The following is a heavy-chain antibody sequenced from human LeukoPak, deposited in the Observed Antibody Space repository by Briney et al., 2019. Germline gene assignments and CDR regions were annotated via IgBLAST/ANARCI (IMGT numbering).Heavy chain of an antibody. Sequence: ASVKVSCKASGYTFTGYYMHWVRQAPGQGLEWMGWINPNSGGTNYAQKFQGRVTMTRDTSISTAYIELSRLRSDDTAVYYCARSRTAMITYFDYWGQGTLVTVSS. CDR2: INPNSGGT. J-gene: IGHJ4*02. D-gene: IGHD5-18*01. CDR1: GYTFTGYY. CDR3: ARSRTAMITYFDY. V-gene: IGHV1-2*02.